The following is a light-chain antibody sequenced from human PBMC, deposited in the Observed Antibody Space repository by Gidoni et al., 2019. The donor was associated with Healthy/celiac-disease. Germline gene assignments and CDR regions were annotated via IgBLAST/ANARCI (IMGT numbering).Light chain of an antibody. CDR2: EVS. CDR1: SSDVGGYNY. Sequence: QSALTQPASVSVSPGQSITISCTGTSSDVGGYNYVSWYQQPPGKAPKLMIYEVSNRPSGVSNRFSGSKSGNTASLTISGLQAEDEADYYCSSYTSSSTVVFGGGTKLTVL. J-gene: IGLJ2*01. CDR3: SSYTSSSTVV. V-gene: IGLV2-14*01.